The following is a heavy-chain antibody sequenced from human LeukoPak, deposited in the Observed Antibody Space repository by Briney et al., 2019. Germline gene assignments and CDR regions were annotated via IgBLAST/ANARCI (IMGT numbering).Heavy chain of an antibody. D-gene: IGHD3-22*01. Sequence: SETLSLTCAVYGGSFSGYYWSWIRQPPGKGLEWIGEINHSGSTNYNPSLKSRVTISVDTSKNQFSLKLSSVTAADTAVYYCARTYNYDSSGYYSPYFDYWGQGTLVTVSS. V-gene: IGHV4-34*01. J-gene: IGHJ4*02. CDR2: INHSGST. CDR3: ARTYNYDSSGYYSPYFDY. CDR1: GGSFSGYY.